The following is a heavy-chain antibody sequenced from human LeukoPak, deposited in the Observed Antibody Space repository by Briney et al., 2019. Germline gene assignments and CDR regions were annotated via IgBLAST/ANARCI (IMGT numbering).Heavy chain of an antibody. CDR2: IYSGGST. D-gene: IGHD3-22*01. CDR3: ARDYYDSSSYDAFDI. CDR1: GFTVSSNY. Sequence: GGSLRLSCAASGFTVSSNYMSWVRQAPGKGLEWVSVIYSGGSTYYADSVKGRFTISRDNSKNTLYLQMNSLRAEDTAVYYCARDYYDSSSYDAFDIWGQGTMVTVSS. V-gene: IGHV3-53*01. J-gene: IGHJ3*02.